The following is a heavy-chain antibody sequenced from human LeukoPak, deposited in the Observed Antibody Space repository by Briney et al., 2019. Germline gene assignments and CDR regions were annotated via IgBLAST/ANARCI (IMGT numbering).Heavy chain of an antibody. Sequence: ASVKVSCKASGYTFTSYYMHWVRQATGQGLEWMGWMNPNSGNTGYAQKFQGRVTITRNTSISTAYMELSSLRSEDTAVYYCARGPYSSSSHFDYWGQGTLVTVSS. CDR2: MNPNSGNT. CDR1: GYTFTSYY. D-gene: IGHD6-6*01. V-gene: IGHV1-8*03. CDR3: ARGPYSSSSHFDY. J-gene: IGHJ4*02.